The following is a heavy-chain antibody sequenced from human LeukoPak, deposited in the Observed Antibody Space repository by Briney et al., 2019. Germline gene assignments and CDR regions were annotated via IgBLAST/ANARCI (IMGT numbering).Heavy chain of an antibody. CDR2: IYYSGST. Sequence: SETLSLTCTVSGGSISSSSCYWGWIRQPPGKGLEWIGSIYYSGSTYYNPSLKSRVTISVDTSKNQLSLKLSSVTAADTAVYYCARDGYNYGRYFDYWGQGTLVTVSS. CDR1: GGSISSSSCY. D-gene: IGHD5-24*01. V-gene: IGHV4-39*02. J-gene: IGHJ4*02. CDR3: ARDGYNYGRYFDY.